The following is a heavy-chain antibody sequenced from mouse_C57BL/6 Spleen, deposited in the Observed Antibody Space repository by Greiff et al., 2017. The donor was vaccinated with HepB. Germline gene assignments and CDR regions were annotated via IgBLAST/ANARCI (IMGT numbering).Heavy chain of an antibody. Sequence: EVQLQQSGPELVKPGASVKISCKASGYTFTDYYMNWVKQSHGKSLEWIGDINPNNGVTSYNQKFKGKATLTVDKSSSTAYMEIRSLTSEDSAVYYGARYDYALHFDYWGQGTTLTVSS. CDR2: INPNNGVT. J-gene: IGHJ2*01. D-gene: IGHD1-1*01. V-gene: IGHV1-26*01. CDR1: GYTFTDYY. CDR3: ARYDYALHFDY.